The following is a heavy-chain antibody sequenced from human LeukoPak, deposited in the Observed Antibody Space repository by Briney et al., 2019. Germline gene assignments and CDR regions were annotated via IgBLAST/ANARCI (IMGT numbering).Heavy chain of an antibody. CDR3: ARHPVFGEADY. J-gene: IGHJ4*02. CDR1: GGSLSSSDYY. CDR2: ILHSGST. V-gene: IGHV4-39*01. Sequence: SETLSLTCTISGGSLSSSDYYWGWIRQPPGVGLEWIGNILHSGSTYYNPSLKSRVTISIDTSKNHFSLNLSSVTAADTAVYYCARHPVFGEADYWGQGTLVTVSS. D-gene: IGHD3-10*02.